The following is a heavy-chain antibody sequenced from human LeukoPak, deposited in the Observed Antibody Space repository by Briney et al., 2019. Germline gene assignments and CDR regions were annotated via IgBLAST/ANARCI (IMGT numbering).Heavy chain of an antibody. Sequence: SETLSLTCSVSDDSITMYYWTWIRQPPGKGLEWIGYVDHTGSTNFNPSLNGRVSISRDTTKNLFSLRLRSVTAADTAVYFCARGRVSSSTWYSTCYYYFYMDVWGKGTTVTVSS. CDR3: ARGRVSSSTWYSTCYYYFYMDV. CDR2: VDHTGST. CDR1: DDSITMYY. V-gene: IGHV4-59*01. J-gene: IGHJ6*03. D-gene: IGHD1-1*01.